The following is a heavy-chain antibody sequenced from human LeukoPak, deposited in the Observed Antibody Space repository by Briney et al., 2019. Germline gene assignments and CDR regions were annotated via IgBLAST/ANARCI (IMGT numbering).Heavy chain of an antibody. D-gene: IGHD3-16*01. CDR1: GFTFSSYG. Sequence: PGGSLRLPCAASGFTFSSYGMHWVRQAPGKGLEWVAVISFDGSNKYYTDSVKGRFTISRDNSKNTLYLQMNSLRAEDTAVYYCAKDRLGFRIDYYFDYWGQGTLVTVSS. V-gene: IGHV3-30*18. CDR3: AKDRLGFRIDYYFDY. J-gene: IGHJ4*02. CDR2: ISFDGSNK.